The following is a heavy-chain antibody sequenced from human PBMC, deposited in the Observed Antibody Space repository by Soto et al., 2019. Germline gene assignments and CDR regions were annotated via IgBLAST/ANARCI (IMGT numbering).Heavy chain of an antibody. J-gene: IGHJ4*02. Sequence: ASVKVCCRASGYTFPGYYMHWVRQAPGQGLEWMGWINPNSGITNYAQKFQGRVTMTRDKSISTAYMELSSLRSEDTAVYYCARDCNIVATAGGSYFDYWGQGTLVTVSS. CDR3: ARDCNIVATAGGSYFDY. D-gene: IGHD5-12*01. CDR2: INPNSGIT. CDR1: GYTFPGYY. V-gene: IGHV1-2*02.